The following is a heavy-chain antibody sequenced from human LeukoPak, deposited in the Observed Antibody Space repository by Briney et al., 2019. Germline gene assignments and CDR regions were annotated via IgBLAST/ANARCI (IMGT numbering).Heavy chain of an antibody. Sequence: ASVKVSCKASGYNFTTFDMNWVRQAPGQGLEWMGWISAYNGNTNYAQKLQGRVTMTTDTSTSTAYMEVRSLRSDDTAVYYCARVTAAAYVPYYFDYWGQGTLVTVSA. CDR2: ISAYNGNT. V-gene: IGHV1-18*01. CDR3: ARVTAAAYVPYYFDY. J-gene: IGHJ4*02. D-gene: IGHD6-13*01. CDR1: GYNFTTFD.